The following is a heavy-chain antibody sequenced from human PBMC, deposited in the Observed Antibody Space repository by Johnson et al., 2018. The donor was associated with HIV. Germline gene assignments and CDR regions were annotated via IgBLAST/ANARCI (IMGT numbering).Heavy chain of an antibody. CDR2: ISGSGGGP. CDR3: ARYYFGAGSYYNPDAFDI. CDR1: GFTFSSYA. D-gene: IGHD3-10*01. Sequence: EVQLVESGGGLVQPGGSLRLSCAASGFTFSSYAMSWVRQAPGKGLEWVSAISGSGGGPSYADAVTGRFTISRDNSKNTLFLQRNTLRAEDTAVYYCARYYFGAGSYYNPDAFDIWGQGTMVIVSS. J-gene: IGHJ3*02. V-gene: IGHV3-23*04.